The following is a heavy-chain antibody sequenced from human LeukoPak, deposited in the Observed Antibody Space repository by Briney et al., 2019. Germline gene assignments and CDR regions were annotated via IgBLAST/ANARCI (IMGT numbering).Heavy chain of an antibody. Sequence: GRSLRLSCAASGFTFSSYAMHWVRHAPGKGLEWVAVISYDGSNKYYADSVKGRFTISRDNSKNTLYLQMNSLRAEDTAVYYCAREDGYCSGGSCYHAFDIWGQGTMVTVSS. CDR3: AREDGYCSGGSCYHAFDI. CDR2: ISYDGSNK. CDR1: GFTFSSYA. J-gene: IGHJ3*02. V-gene: IGHV3-30-3*01. D-gene: IGHD2-15*01.